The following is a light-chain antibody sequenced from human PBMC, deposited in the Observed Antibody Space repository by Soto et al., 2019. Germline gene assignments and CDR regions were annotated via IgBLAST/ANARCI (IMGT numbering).Light chain of an antibody. Sequence: QSALTQPASVSGSPGQSITISCTGTSSDVGSYNLVSRYQQHPGKAPKLMIYEGNKRPSGVSNRFSGSKSANTASLTISGLQTEDEADYYCCSYAGTTPFVFGTGTKLTVL. CDR1: SSDVGSYNL. CDR3: CSYAGTTPFV. CDR2: EGN. J-gene: IGLJ1*01. V-gene: IGLV2-23*01.